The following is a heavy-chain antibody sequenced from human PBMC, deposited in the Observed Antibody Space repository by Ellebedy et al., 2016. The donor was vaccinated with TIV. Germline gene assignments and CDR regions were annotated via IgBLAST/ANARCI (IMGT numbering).Heavy chain of an antibody. D-gene: IGHD1-26*01. V-gene: IGHV3-21*01. CDR3: ARSGELDS. CDR1: GFTFTSYS. Sequence: GESLKISCAASGFTFTSYSINWVRQAPGKGLEWVSSISSTGYYIYYADSVKGRFTISRDDAMSSLFLQMNSLSAEDTAVYYCARSGELDSWGQGTLVTVSS. CDR2: ISSTGYYI. J-gene: IGHJ4*02.